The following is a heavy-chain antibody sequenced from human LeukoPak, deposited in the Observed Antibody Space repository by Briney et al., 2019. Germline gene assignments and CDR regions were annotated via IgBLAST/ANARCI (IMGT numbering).Heavy chain of an antibody. CDR1: GFTFNSYA. V-gene: IGHV3-23*01. D-gene: IGHD3-9*01. CDR2: IGFGDDSA. CDR3: AKDPTSVGGRHDWLLDS. Sequence: PGGSLRLSCAASGFTFNSYAMSWVRQAPGKGLEWVSTIGFGDDSAYYADSVKGRFTISRDNSKNTLYVQMNYLRAEDTAVYYCAKDPTSVGGRHDWLLDSWGQGTLVTVSS. J-gene: IGHJ5*02.